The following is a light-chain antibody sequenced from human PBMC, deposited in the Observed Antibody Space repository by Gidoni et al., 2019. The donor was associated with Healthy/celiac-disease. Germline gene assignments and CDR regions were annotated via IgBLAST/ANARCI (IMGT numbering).Light chain of an antibody. CDR2: DVS. Sequence: QGALTQTACVSGSAGQSITISCTGTSSDVGGYNYVTWYQQHPGKAPTLMIYDVSNRPSGVSNRFSGSKAGNTASLTISGLQAEDESDYYCSSYTSSSSWVFGGGTKLTVL. J-gene: IGLJ3*02. CDR3: SSYTSSSSWV. CDR1: SSDVGGYNY. V-gene: IGLV2-14*01.